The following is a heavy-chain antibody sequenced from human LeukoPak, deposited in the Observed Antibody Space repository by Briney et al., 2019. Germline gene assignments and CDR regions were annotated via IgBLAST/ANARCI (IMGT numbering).Heavy chain of an antibody. D-gene: IGHD6-13*01. V-gene: IGHV4-61*05. CDR1: GGSISSSSYY. Sequence: SETLSLTCTVSGGSISSSSYYWGWIRQPPGKGLEWIGYIYYSGSTNYNPSLKSRVTISVDTSKNQFSLKLSSVTAADTAVYYCARGIAAAGIGYWGQGTLVTVSS. CDR2: IYYSGST. J-gene: IGHJ4*02. CDR3: ARGIAAAGIGY.